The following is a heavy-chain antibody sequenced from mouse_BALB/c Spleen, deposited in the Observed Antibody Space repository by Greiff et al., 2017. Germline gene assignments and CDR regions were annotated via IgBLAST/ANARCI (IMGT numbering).Heavy chain of an antibody. CDR3: ARCRNGNAWFAY. D-gene: IGHD2-1*01. CDR2: IYPYNGGT. Sequence: VQLQQSGPELVKPGASVKISCKASGYTFTDYNMHWVKQSHGKSLEWIGYIYPYNGGTGYNQKFKSKATLTVDNSSSTAYMELRSLTSEDSAVYYCARCRNGNAWFAYWGQGTLVTVSA. V-gene: IGHV1S29*02. J-gene: IGHJ3*01. CDR1: GYTFTDYN.